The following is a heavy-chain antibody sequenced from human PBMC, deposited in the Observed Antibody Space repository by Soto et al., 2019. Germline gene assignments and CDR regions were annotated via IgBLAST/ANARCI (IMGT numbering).Heavy chain of an antibody. CDR2: IKQDGSEK. Sequence: GGSLRLSCAASGFTFSSYWMSWVRQAPGKGLEWVANIKQDGSEKYYVDSVKGRFTISRDNAKNSLYLQMNSLRAEDTAVYYCARDLTTVTTSYYYYGMDVWGQGTTVTV. CDR1: GFTFSSYW. CDR3: ARDLTTVTTSYYYYGMDV. J-gene: IGHJ6*02. D-gene: IGHD4-4*01. V-gene: IGHV3-7*01.